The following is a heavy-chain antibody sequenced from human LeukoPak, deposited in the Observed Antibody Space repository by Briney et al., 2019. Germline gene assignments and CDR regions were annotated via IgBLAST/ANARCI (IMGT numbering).Heavy chain of an antibody. J-gene: IGHJ4*02. D-gene: IGHD3-10*01. CDR3: ARHFREVEWYGEFDY. CDR2: IYYSGST. CDR1: GGSISSYY. Sequence: SETLSPTCTVSGGSISSYYWSWIRQPPGKGLEWIGYIYYSGSTNYNPSLKSRVTISVDTSKNQFSLKLSSVTAADTAVYYCARHFREVEWYGEFDYWGQGTLVTVSS. V-gene: IGHV4-59*08.